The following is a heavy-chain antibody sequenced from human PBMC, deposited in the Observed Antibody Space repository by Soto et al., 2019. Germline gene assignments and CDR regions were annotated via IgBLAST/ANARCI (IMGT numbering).Heavy chain of an antibody. V-gene: IGHV1-46*01. CDR2: INPSGGST. J-gene: IGHJ6*02. D-gene: IGHD3-9*01. CDR1: GYTFTIYG. CDR3: ARPSLTIRGYYYGMDV. Sequence: ASVKVSWKASGYTFTIYGINWVRQAPGQGLEWMGWINPSGGSTSYAQKFQGRVTMTRDTSTSTVYMELSSLRSEDTAVYYCARPSLTIRGYYYGMDVWGQGTTVTVSS.